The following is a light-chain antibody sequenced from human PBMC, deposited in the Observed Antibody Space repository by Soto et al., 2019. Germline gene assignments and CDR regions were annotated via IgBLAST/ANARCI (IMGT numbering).Light chain of an antibody. Sequence: ERVVTPSAITLFVSQEESVSLSCSASQSVVTNLAWYQQKPGQAPSLLIYGVSTRATGIPTRFSGSGSGRQFTLTISSLQSEDFAVYYCQQYNNWPQTFGQGTKVAIK. CDR2: GVS. V-gene: IGKV3-15*01. CDR1: QSVVTN. J-gene: IGKJ1*01. CDR3: QQYNNWPQT.